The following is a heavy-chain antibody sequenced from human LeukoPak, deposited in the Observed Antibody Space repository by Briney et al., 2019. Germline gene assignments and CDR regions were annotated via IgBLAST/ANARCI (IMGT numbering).Heavy chain of an antibody. Sequence: GGSLRLSCAASGFTFSIYWMSWVRQAPGKGLEWVSGMNWNGGSTGYADSVKGRFTISRDNAKNSLYLQMNSLRAADTALYYCARDRSMTHFDYWGQGTLVTVSS. J-gene: IGHJ4*02. CDR2: MNWNGGST. CDR1: GFTFSIYW. CDR3: ARDRSMTHFDY. V-gene: IGHV3-20*04.